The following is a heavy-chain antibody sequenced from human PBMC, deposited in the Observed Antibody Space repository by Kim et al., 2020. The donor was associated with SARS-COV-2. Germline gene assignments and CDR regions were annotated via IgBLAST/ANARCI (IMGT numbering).Heavy chain of an antibody. D-gene: IGHD2-2*01. CDR1: GDSVSSNSAA. CDR3: ARTIVVVPAATDILDY. J-gene: IGHJ4*02. Sequence: SQTLSLTCAISGDSVSSNSAAWNWIRQSPSRGLEWLGRTYYRSKWYNDYAVSVKSRITINPDTSKNQFSLQLNSVTPEDTAVYYCARTIVVVPAATDILDYWGQGTLVTVSS. V-gene: IGHV6-1*01. CDR2: TYYRSKWYN.